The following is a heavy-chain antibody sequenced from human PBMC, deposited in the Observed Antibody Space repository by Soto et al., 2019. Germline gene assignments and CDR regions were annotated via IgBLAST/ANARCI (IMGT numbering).Heavy chain of an antibody. J-gene: IGHJ6*02. Sequence: SETLSLTCTVSGGSVSSGSYYWSWIRQPPGKGLEWIGYIYYSGSTNYNPSLKSRVTISVDTSKNQFSLKLSSVTAADTAVYYCARGIVVDGYSSSWYYYYGMDVWGQGTTVTVSS. D-gene: IGHD6-13*01. V-gene: IGHV4-61*01. CDR1: GGSVSSGSYY. CDR3: ARGIVVDGYSSSWYYYYGMDV. CDR2: IYYSGST.